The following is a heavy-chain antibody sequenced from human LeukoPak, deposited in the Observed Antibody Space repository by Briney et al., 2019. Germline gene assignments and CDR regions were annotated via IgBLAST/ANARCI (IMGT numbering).Heavy chain of an antibody. J-gene: IGHJ4*02. CDR3: ARGWLGIVGY. CDR2: INHSGST. Sequence: PSETLSLTCTVSGGSISSYYWSWIRQPPGKGLEWIGEINHSGSTNYNPSLKSRVTISVDTSKNQFSLKLSSVTAADTAVYYCARGWLGIVGYWGQGTLVTVSS. D-gene: IGHD6-19*01. V-gene: IGHV4-34*01. CDR1: GGSISSYY.